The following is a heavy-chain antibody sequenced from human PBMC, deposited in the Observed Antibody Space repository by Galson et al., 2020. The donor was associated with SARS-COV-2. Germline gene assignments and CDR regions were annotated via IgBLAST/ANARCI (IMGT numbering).Heavy chain of an antibody. V-gene: IGHV3-30*18. CDR3: VKGGGDVGGGYFDY. D-gene: IGHD3-10*02. Sequence: GGSLRLSCAASGFTFSNSGMHWVRQAPGKGLEWVALISYHGSNLYYADSVEGRFTISRDNFRNTVVLEMNSLRTEDTAVYYCVKGGGDVGGGYFDYWGQGTLVTVSS. CDR1: GFTFSNSG. CDR2: ISYHGSNL. J-gene: IGHJ4*02.